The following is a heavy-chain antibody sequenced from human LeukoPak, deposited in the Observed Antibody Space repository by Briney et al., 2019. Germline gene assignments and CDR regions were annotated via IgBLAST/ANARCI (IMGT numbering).Heavy chain of an antibody. J-gene: IGHJ4*02. D-gene: IGHD1-26*01. Sequence: GASVKVSCKASGYTFTSYYMHWVRQAPGQGLEWMGIINPSGGSTSYAQKFQGRVTMTRDTSTSTVYMELSSLRSEDTAVYYCARAGGSGSYYWSLDYWGQGTLVTVSS. CDR2: INPSGGST. CDR3: ARAGGSGSYYWSLDY. CDR1: GYTFTSYY. V-gene: IGHV1-46*01.